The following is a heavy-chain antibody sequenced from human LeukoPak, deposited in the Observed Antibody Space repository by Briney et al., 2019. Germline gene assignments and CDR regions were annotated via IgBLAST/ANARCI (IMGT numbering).Heavy chain of an antibody. Sequence: SETLSLTCTVSGVSVSSYYWSWIRQPPGKGLEWIGYIYYSGSTNYNTSLKSRVTISVDTSKNQFSLKLSSVTAADTAVYYCARGAYCGGDCYSYNWFDPWGQGTLVTVSS. CDR3: ARGAYCGGDCYSYNWFDP. CDR1: GVSVSSYY. CDR2: IYYSGST. J-gene: IGHJ5*02. D-gene: IGHD2-21*02. V-gene: IGHV4-59*02.